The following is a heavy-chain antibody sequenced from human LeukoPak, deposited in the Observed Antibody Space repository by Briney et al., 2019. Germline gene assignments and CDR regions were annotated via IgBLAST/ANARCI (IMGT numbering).Heavy chain of an antibody. Sequence: GGSLRLSCEASGFTFSSYAMSWVRQAPGKGLEWVSAISGSGGSTYYADSVKGRFTISRDNSKNTLYLQMNSLRAEDTAVYYCAKAYSSSWYVRLFDYWGQGTLVTVSS. CDR3: AKAYSSSWYVRLFDY. V-gene: IGHV3-23*01. CDR1: GFTFSSYA. J-gene: IGHJ4*02. CDR2: ISGSGGST. D-gene: IGHD6-13*01.